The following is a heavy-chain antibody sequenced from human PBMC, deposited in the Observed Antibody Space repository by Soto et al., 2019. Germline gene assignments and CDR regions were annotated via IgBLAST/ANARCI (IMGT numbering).Heavy chain of an antibody. J-gene: IGHJ4*02. CDR1: GYTFTSYG. D-gene: IGHD4-17*01. Sequence: GASVKVSCKASGYTFTSYGISWVRQAPGQGLEWMGWISAYNGNTNYAQKLQGRVTMTTDTSTSTAYMELRSLRSDDTAVYYCARDRLYGDYLTIFDYWGQGTLVTVSS. V-gene: IGHV1-18*01. CDR3: ARDRLYGDYLTIFDY. CDR2: ISAYNGNT.